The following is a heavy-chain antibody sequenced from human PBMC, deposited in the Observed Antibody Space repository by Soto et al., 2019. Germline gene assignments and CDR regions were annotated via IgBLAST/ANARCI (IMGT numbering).Heavy chain of an antibody. CDR1: SGPSSSHN. D-gene: IGHD1-1*01. V-gene: IGHV4-59*08. CDR3: VRQGIGNLHGLVDV. CDR2: VYSTGGT. Sequence: QVQLQQSGPGLVKPSETLSLTCSVSSGPSSSHNWGWIRQPPGRGLEWIGYVYSTGGTSYYPSLNSRVTMSADTSTNHISLTLTSVPAADTAVYYCVRQGIGNLHGLVDVWGQGTTVRVSS. J-gene: IGHJ6*02.